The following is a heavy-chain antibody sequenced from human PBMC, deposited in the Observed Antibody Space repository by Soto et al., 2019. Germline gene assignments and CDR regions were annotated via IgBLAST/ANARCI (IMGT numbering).Heavy chain of an antibody. J-gene: IGHJ4*02. Sequence: SETLSLTCTVSGGSISSGDYYWSWIRQPPGKGLEWIGYIYYSGSTYYNPSLKSRVTISVDTSKNQFSLKLSSVTAADTAVYYCARGVTMVRGVIHTPYFDYWGQGTLVTVSS. CDR3: ARGVTMVRGVIHTPYFDY. D-gene: IGHD3-10*01. CDR2: IYYSGST. CDR1: GGSISSGDYY. V-gene: IGHV4-30-4*01.